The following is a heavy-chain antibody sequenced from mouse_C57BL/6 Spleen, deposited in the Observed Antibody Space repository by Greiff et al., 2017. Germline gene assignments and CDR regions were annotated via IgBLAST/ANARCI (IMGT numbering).Heavy chain of an antibody. CDR3: AGALRQRYGGLFAY. V-gene: IGHV1-18*01. CDR1: GYTFTDYN. CDR2: INPNNGGT. Sequence: VQLQQSGPELVKPGASVKIPCKASGYTFTDYNMDWVKQSHGKSLEWIGDINPNNGGTIYNQKFKGKATLTVDKSSSTAYMELRSLTSEDTAVYYCAGALRQRYGGLFAYWGQGTLVTVSA. D-gene: IGHD1-2*01. J-gene: IGHJ3*01.